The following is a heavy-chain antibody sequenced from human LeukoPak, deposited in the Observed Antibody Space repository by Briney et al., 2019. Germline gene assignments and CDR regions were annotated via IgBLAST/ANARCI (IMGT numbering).Heavy chain of an antibody. CDR1: GFAFSSYG. V-gene: IGHV3-30*03. Sequence: GGSRRLSCAASGFAFSSYGMHWVRQAPGKGLEWVAVISYDGSHKYYADSVKGRFTISRDNSKNTLYLQMNSLRAEDTAVYYCAREGGYGDGGELDYWGQGTLVTVSS. CDR3: AREGGYGDGGELDY. J-gene: IGHJ4*02. CDR2: ISYDGSHK. D-gene: IGHD4-17*01.